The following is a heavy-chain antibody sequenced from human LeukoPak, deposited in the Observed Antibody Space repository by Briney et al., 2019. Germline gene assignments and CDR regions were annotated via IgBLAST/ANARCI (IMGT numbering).Heavy chain of an antibody. J-gene: IGHJ4*02. D-gene: IGHD4-17*01. Sequence: PSETLSLTCTVSRGSISGDYWSWIRQPPGKGLEWIGYIYYSGSTNYNPSLKSRVTISVDTSNNQFSLKLSSVTAADTAVYYCARLHRGYGDYQTVSFDYWGQGTLVTVSS. CDR3: ARLHRGYGDYQTVSFDY. V-gene: IGHV4-59*01. CDR2: IYYSGST. CDR1: RGSISGDY.